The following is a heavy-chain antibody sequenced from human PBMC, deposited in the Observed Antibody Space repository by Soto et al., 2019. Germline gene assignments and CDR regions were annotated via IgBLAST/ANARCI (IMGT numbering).Heavy chain of an antibody. D-gene: IGHD7-27*01. J-gene: IGHJ4*02. CDR3: ARDPKTSGGQHWAFNYFDS. CDR2: ISYDGTNK. V-gene: IGHV3-30-3*01. CDR1: GFRFSISP. Sequence: QVQLGESGGGVVQPGRSLRLSCAASGFRFSISPMHWVRQAPGKGPEWVALISYDGTNKFYADSVKGRCTISRDNSKSTLYLQEDSLRPDDAAVYYCARDPKTSGGQHWAFNYFDSWGQGTLVTVSS.